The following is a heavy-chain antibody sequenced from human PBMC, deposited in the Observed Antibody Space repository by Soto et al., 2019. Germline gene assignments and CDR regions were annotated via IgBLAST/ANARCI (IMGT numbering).Heavy chain of an antibody. D-gene: IGHD3-22*01. CDR3: ASTRPTYLDASGYYS. CDR2: INHSGST. CDR1: SGSFSGYF. Sequence: PSETLSLTCAVYSGSFSGYFFSWIRQPPGKGLEWIGEINHSGSTNYNPSLKSRVTLSVDTSKNQFSLKLSSVTAADTAVYYCASTRPTYLDASGYYSWGQGTLVTVYS. J-gene: IGHJ4*02. V-gene: IGHV4-34*01.